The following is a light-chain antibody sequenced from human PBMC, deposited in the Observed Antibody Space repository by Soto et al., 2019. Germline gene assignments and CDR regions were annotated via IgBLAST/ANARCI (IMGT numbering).Light chain of an antibody. CDR1: SSDDGGYHY. V-gene: IGLV2-8*01. CDR2: QVS. J-gene: IGLJ1*01. Sequence: QSVLTQHPSASGSHGQSVTIYCTSTSSDDGGYHYVSWYQQHPGKAAKLKIYQVSKRPSGVPDRFSGSKSGNTASLTVSGLQAEYEADYYCSSYAFSNKLRVFGTGTKLTVL. CDR3: SSYAFSNKLRV.